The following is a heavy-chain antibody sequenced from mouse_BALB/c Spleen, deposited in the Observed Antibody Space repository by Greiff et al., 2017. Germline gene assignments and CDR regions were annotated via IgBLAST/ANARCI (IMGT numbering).Heavy chain of an antibody. D-gene: IGHD1-1*01. J-gene: IGHJ1*01. CDR3: RSSDYYGSSAYWYFDV. CDR2: IYPGNSDT. CDR1: GYTFTSYW. Sequence: EVQLQQSGTVLARPGASVKMSCKASGYTFTSYWMHWVKQRPGQGLEWIGAIYPGNSDTSYNQKYKGKAKLTAVTSTSTAYMELSSLTNEDSAVYYCRSSDYYGSSAYWYFDVWGAGTTVTVSS. V-gene: IGHV1-5*01.